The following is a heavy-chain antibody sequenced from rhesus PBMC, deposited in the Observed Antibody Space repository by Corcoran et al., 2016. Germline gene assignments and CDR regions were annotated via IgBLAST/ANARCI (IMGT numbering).Heavy chain of an antibody. CDR2: SNGNTGST. V-gene: IGHV4-80*01. J-gene: IGHJ4*01. CDR1: GAPLQRDW. Sequence: QVQLQESGPGLVKPSETMSLTCTVSGAPLQRDWWSWVRPPPGKGLEWIGESNGNTGSTNDNPTLKSRLIIPKDASKKQFSLKPTSVTAADTAVYDWTREKVASIDYWGQGVLVTASS. D-gene: IGHD4-29*01. CDR3: TREKVASIDY.